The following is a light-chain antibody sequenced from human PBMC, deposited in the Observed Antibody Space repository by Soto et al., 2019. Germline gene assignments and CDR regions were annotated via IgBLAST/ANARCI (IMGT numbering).Light chain of an antibody. J-gene: IGLJ3*02. V-gene: IGLV1-47*01. CDR3: AAWDDSLSAWV. CDR2: RNN. Sequence: QSVLTQPPSASGTPGQRVTISCSGSSSNIGTNNVHWFQQFPGTAPNLLIYRNNRRPSGVPDRFSGSQSGTSASLAISGLRSEDEADYYCAAWDDSLSAWVFGGGTKLTVL. CDR1: SSNIGTNN.